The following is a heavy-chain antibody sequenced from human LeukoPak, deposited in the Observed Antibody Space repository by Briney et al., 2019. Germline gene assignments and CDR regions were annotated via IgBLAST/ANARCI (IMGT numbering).Heavy chain of an antibody. J-gene: IGHJ5*02. D-gene: IGHD3-22*01. V-gene: IGHV1-69*05. CDR1: GYTFANYG. CDR3: ARENYDSSGQGGGWFDP. CDR2: IIPIFGTA. Sequence: SVKVSCKTSGYTFANYGISWVRQAPGQGLEWMGGIIPIFGTANYAQKFQGRVTITTDESTSTAYMELSSLRSGDTAVYYCARENYDSSGQGGGWFDPWGQGTLVTVSS.